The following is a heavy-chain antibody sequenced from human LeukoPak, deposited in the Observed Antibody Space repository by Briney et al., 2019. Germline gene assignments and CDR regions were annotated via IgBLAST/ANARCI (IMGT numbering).Heavy chain of an antibody. CDR1: GFTFSSYG. CDR2: ISYDGSNK. V-gene: IGHV3-30*18. Sequence: GGSLRLSCAASGFTFSSYGMHWVRQAPGKGLEWVAVISYDGSNKYYADSVKGRFTISRDNSKNTLYLQMNSLRAEDTAVYYCAKEGWLRWYFDYWGQGTLVTVSS. D-gene: IGHD5-12*01. J-gene: IGHJ4*02. CDR3: AKEGWLRWYFDY.